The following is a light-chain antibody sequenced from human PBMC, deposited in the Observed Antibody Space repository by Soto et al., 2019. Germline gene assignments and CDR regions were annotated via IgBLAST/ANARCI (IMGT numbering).Light chain of an antibody. CDR3: QQYGNSPIT. J-gene: IGKJ5*01. V-gene: IGKV3-20*01. CDR1: QSVSSN. Sequence: EVLRTQSPSTLSVSAGERATLSCMSSQSVSSNLAWYQQKPGQAPRLLIYGTSSRATGIPDRFSGSGSGTDFTLTISRLEPEDFAVYYCQQYGNSPITFAQGTRLEI. CDR2: GTS.